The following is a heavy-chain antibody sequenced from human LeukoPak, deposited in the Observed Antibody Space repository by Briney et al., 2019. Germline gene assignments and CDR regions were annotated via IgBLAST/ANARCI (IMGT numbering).Heavy chain of an antibody. D-gene: IGHD1-26*01. V-gene: IGHV3-23*01. CDR2: IIDSGNSI. J-gene: IGHJ4*02. CDR3: AKDPIFSGSYGVFDY. Sequence: GGSLRLSCAASGFTFSSCAMSWVRQAPGKGLEWVSTIIDSGNSIYYADSAEGRFTISRDNSKNTLYLQMNSRRARDTAVYYCAKDPIFSGSYGVFDYWGLGTLVTVSS. CDR1: GFTFSSCA.